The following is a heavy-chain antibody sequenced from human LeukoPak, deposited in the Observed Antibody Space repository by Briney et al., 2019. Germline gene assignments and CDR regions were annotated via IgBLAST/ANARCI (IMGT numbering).Heavy chain of an antibody. CDR3: ARGGCGGDCYSGRGWYFDY. J-gene: IGHJ4*02. CDR2: VIPVFGST. Sequence: SVKVSCKVPGGTFDSYIMHWVRQAPGQGLEWMGRVIPVFGSTNYAQKFQGRITINADESTSTAYMELSSLRSEDTAVYYCARGGCGGDCYSGRGWYFDYWGQGTLVTVSS. D-gene: IGHD2-21*01. CDR1: GGTFDSYI. V-gene: IGHV1-69*13.